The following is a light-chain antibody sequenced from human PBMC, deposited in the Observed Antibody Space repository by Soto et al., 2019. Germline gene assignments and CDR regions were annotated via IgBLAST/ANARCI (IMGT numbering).Light chain of an antibody. V-gene: IGKV1-39*01. Sequence: DIQMTQSPFSLSASVGDRVTITCRASRSVSSYLNWYQQIPGQAPKLLISAASSMESGVPSRFSGSGSGTDFTLTISSLQPEDSATYYCQQRYSTPFTFGQGTKLEIK. CDR2: AAS. CDR3: QQRYSTPFT. CDR1: RSVSSY. J-gene: IGKJ2*01.